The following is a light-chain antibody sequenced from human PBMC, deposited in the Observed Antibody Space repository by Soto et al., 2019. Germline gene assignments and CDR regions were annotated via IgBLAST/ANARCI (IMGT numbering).Light chain of an antibody. J-gene: IGLJ3*02. Sequence: QSVLTQPASVSGSPGQSITISCTGTSSDVGSYNLVSWYQHHPGKAPKLMIYEGTKRPSGVSNRFSGYKSGNTASLTISGLQAEDESDYYCSSYTSSTTWVFGGGTKLTVL. CDR2: EGT. CDR1: SSDVGSYNL. V-gene: IGLV2-14*02. CDR3: SSYTSSTTWV.